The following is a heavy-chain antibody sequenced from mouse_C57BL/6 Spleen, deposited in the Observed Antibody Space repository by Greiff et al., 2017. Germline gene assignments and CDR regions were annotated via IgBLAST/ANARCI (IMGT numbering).Heavy chain of an antibody. Sequence: VQLQQSGPELVKPGASVKISCKASGYAFSSSWMNWVKQRPGKGLEWIGRIYPGDGDTNYNGKFKGKATLPADKSSRPAYMQLSSRTSEDSAVYFCARLGSSYYFDYWGQGTTLTGSS. CDR3: ARLGSSYYFDY. CDR1: GYAFSSSW. CDR2: IYPGDGDT. J-gene: IGHJ2*01. D-gene: IGHD1-1*01. V-gene: IGHV1-82*01.